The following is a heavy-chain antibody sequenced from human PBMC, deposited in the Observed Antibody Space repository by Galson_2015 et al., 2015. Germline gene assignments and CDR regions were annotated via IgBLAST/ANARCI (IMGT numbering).Heavy chain of an antibody. J-gene: IGHJ3*02. D-gene: IGHD6-13*01. CDR1: GFIFSDYW. CDR3: ARESMYSSSWSYDAFDI. CDR2: IHGDGSTS. Sequence: SLRLSCAASGFIFSDYWMHWVRQAPGKGLVWVSRIHGDGSTSSYADSVKGRFTISRDNAKKTLYLQMNSLRAEDTAVYYCARESMYSSSWSYDAFDIWGQGTMVTVSS. V-gene: IGHV3-74*01.